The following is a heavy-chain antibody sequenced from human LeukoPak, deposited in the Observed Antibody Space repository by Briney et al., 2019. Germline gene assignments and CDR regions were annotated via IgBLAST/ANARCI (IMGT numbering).Heavy chain of an antibody. CDR3: TRVGANGGVLDY. CDR2: ISNSGSTM. J-gene: IGHJ4*02. CDR1: GFTFSDYY. D-gene: IGHD2-8*02. Sequence: PGGSLRLSCAASGFTFSDYYMNWIRQAPGKGLEWLSYISNSGSTMYYADSVKGRFIISRDSAKNSLFLQMDSLRAEDTAVYYCTRVGANGGVLDYWGQGTLVTVSS. V-gene: IGHV3-11*01.